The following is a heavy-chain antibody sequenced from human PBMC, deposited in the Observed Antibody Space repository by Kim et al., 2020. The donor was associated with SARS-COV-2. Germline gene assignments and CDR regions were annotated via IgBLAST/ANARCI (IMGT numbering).Heavy chain of an antibody. V-gene: IGHV4-39*01. CDR2: IYYSGST. CDR1: GGSISSSSYY. J-gene: IGHJ3*02. CDR3: ASPYYYDSSGEEI. D-gene: IGHD3-22*01. Sequence: SETLSLTCTVSGGSISSSSYYWGWIRQPPGKGLEWIGSIYYSGSTYYNPSLKSRVTISVDTSKNQFSLKLSSVTAADTAVYYCASPYYYDSSGEEIWGQGTMVTVSS.